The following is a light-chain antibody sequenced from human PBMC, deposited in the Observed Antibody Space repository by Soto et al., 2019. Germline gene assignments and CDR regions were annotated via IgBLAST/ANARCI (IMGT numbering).Light chain of an antibody. V-gene: IGLV3-10*01. Sequence: SYELTQPPSVSVSPGQTARITCSGDALPKKFASWYQQKSGQAPLLVIYDDSRRPSGIPERFSGSSSGTVATLTVTEAQVEDEADYYCYSLDHSGNIMVFGGGAKVTVL. CDR3: YSLDHSGNIMV. J-gene: IGLJ2*01. CDR1: ALPKKF. CDR2: DDS.